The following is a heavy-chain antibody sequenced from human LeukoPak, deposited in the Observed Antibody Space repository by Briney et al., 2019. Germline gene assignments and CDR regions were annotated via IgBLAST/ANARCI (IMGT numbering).Heavy chain of an antibody. CDR2: IYYSGST. J-gene: IGHJ3*02. Sequence: SQTLSLTCTVSGGSISSGGYYWSWIRQHPGKGLEWIGYIYYSGSTYYNPSLKSRVTMSVDTSKNQFSLKLSSVTAADTAVYYCARERSPGIDDAFDIWGQGTMVTVSS. CDR3: ARERSPGIDDAFDI. CDR1: GGSISSGGYY. V-gene: IGHV4-31*03. D-gene: IGHD2-15*01.